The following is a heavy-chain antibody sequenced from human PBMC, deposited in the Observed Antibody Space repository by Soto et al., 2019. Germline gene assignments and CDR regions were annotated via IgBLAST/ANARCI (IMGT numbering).Heavy chain of an antibody. CDR3: AKYPGLSNYYFNS. D-gene: IGHD3-10*01. Sequence: GGSLRLSCAASGFTFNNYAMSWVRQAPGKGLEWVSSISDSGEDTYYADSVKGRFTISRDNSRDTLSLQMNSLRAEDTAMYFCAKYPGLSNYYFNSWGQGTLVTVSS. V-gene: IGHV3-23*01. CDR2: ISDSGEDT. J-gene: IGHJ4*02. CDR1: GFTFNNYA.